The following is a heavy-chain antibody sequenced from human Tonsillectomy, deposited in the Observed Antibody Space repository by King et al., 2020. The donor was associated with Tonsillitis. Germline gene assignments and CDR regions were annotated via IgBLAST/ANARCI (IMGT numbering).Heavy chain of an antibody. D-gene: IGHD3-10*01. CDR3: AIPLRGVGLSGDAFDI. J-gene: IGHJ3*02. CDR1: GVTFSTYT. V-gene: IGHV3-23*04. CDR2: ISSSDGGT. Sequence: LVESGGGLVQPGGALKLSCAASGVTFSTYTMSGVRQGPGKGLGWVSFISSSDGGTNSADSVKGRFTISRDNSKNTLFLRMDSLRAEDTAVYYCAIPLRGVGLSGDAFDIWGQGTMVTVSS.